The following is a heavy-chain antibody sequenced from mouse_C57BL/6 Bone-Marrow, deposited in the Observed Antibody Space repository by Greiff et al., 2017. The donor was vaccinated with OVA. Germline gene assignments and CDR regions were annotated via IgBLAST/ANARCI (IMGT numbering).Heavy chain of an antibody. J-gene: IGHJ3*01. CDR1: GFSLTSYG. D-gene: IGHD4-1*01. V-gene: IGHV2-5*01. CDR3: AKGLGRFAY. Sequence: VKVVESGPGLVQPSQSLSITCTVSGFSLTSYGVHWVRQSPGQGLEWLGVIWSGGSTDYNAAFMSRLSITKDNSKRQVFFKMNSLQADDTAIYYCAKGLGRFAYWGQGTLVTVSA. CDR2: IWSGGST.